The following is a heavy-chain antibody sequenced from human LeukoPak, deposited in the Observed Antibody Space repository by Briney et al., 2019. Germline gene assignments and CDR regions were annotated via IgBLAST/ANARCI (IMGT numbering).Heavy chain of an antibody. D-gene: IGHD3-10*01. CDR2: ITGDNKD. V-gene: IGHV3-48*01. CDR1: GFPFDHCS. Sequence: PGGSLRLYCVASGFPFDHCSMNWVRQVPGKGPEWLSYITGDNKDCYADSVKGRFIISRDNAERSVYLQMNSLTVDDTALYYCVRGGVADGNYFGDWGQGAVVTVSS. CDR3: VRGGVADGNYFGD. J-gene: IGHJ4*02.